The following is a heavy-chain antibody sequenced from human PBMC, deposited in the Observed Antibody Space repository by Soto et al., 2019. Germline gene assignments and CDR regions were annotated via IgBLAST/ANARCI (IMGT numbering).Heavy chain of an antibody. J-gene: IGHJ4*02. V-gene: IGHV3-23*01. CDR2: ISGSGGST. CDR1: WLKSVDHA. CDR3: AKDVLLSSGDYETIDY. Sequence: LRVPYAAAWLKSVDHAVSRILKAKGKELEWVSAISGSGGSTYYADTVKGRFTISRDNSKNTLYLQMNSLRAEDTAVYYCAKDVLLSSGDYETIDYWGQGILVTGSS. D-gene: IGHD4-17*01.